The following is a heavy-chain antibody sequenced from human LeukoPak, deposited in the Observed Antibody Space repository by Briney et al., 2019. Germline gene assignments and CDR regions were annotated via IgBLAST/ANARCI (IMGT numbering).Heavy chain of an antibody. J-gene: IGHJ3*02. Sequence: ASVKVSCKASGYTFTSYGISWVRQAPAQGLEWMGWINAYNGNTNYAQKLQGRVTMTTDTSTSTAYMELRSLRCDDTAVYYCARALRVGAAGSDAFDIWGQGTMVTVSS. CDR3: ARALRVGAAGSDAFDI. CDR1: GYTFTSYG. V-gene: IGHV1-18*01. CDR2: INAYNGNT. D-gene: IGHD1-26*01.